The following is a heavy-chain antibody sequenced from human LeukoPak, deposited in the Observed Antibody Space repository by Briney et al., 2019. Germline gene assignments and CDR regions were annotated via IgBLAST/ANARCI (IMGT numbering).Heavy chain of an antibody. CDR2: ISSSSSTI. D-gene: IGHD6-19*01. CDR3: ARGGIAVA. V-gene: IGHV3-48*04. J-gene: IGHJ5*02. Sequence: GGSLRLSCAASGFTFSSYSMNWVRQAPGKGLEWVSYISSSSSTIYYADSVKGRFTISRDNAKNSLYLQMNSLRAEDTAVYYCARGGIAVAWGQGTLVTVSS. CDR1: GFTFSSYS.